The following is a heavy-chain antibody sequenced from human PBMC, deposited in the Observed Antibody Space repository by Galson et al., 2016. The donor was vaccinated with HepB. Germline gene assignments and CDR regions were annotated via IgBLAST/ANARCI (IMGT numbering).Heavy chain of an antibody. J-gene: IGHJ4*02. CDR1: GFTFSSYS. V-gene: IGHV3-21*01. D-gene: IGHD4-17*01. CDR3: ARAVSWDYGDYAGY. CDR2: ISSSSIYI. Sequence: SLRLSCAASGFTFSSYSMNWVRQAPGKGLEWVSSISSSSIYIYYADSVKGRFTISRDNAKNSLYLQMNSLRAEDTAVYYCARAVSWDYGDYAGYWGQGTLVTVSS.